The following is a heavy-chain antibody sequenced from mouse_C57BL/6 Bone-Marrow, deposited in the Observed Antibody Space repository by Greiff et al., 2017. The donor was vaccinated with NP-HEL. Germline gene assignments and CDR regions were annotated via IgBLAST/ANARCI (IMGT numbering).Heavy chain of an antibody. Sequence: EVKLMESGGGLVQPGGSLKLSCAASGFTFSDYYMYWVRQTPEKRLEWVAYISNGGGSTYYPDTVKGRFTISRDNAKNTLYLQMSRLKSEDTAMYYCARQRELGPLYYAMDYWGQGTSVTVSS. J-gene: IGHJ4*01. CDR1: GFTFSDYY. CDR2: ISNGGGST. CDR3: ARQRELGPLYYAMDY. V-gene: IGHV5-12*01. D-gene: IGHD4-1*01.